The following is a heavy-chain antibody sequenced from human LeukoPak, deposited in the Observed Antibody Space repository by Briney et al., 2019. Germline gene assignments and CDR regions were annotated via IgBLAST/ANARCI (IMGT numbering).Heavy chain of an antibody. CDR2: ISGSGGST. Sequence: GGSLRLSCAASGITFSRYAMSWVRQAPGKGLEWVSAISGSGGSTYYADSVKGRFTISRDNSKNTLYLQMNSLRAEDTAVYYCARFETFRDYWGQGTLVTVSS. CDR3: ARFETFRDY. D-gene: IGHD3-16*01. V-gene: IGHV3-23*01. J-gene: IGHJ4*02. CDR1: GITFSRYA.